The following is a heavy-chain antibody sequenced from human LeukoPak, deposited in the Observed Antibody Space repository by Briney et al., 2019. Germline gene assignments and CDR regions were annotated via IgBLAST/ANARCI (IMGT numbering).Heavy chain of an antibody. CDR2: ISGSGGST. CDR3: AKGFGGYCSSTSCPSDL. V-gene: IGHV3-23*01. Sequence: PGGSLRLSCAASGFTFSSYAMSWVRQAPGKGLEWVSAISGSGGSTYYADSVKGRFTISRDNSKNTLYLRMNSLRAEDTAVYYCAKGFGGYCSSTSCPSDLWGQGTLVTVSS. J-gene: IGHJ5*02. D-gene: IGHD2-2*01. CDR1: GFTFSSYA.